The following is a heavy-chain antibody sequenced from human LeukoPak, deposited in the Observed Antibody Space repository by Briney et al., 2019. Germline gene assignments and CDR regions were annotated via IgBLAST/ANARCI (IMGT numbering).Heavy chain of an antibody. D-gene: IGHD2-21*02. Sequence: HPGGSLRLSCAAAGFTFDDYAMHWVRQAPGKFLEWVAGISWNSGSIGYADSVKGRFTISRDNAKNSLYLQMNSLRAEDTALYYCAKGTGDIPHCGGDCGGGAFDIWGQGTMVTVSS. CDR2: ISWNSGSI. CDR3: AKGTGDIPHCGGDCGGGAFDI. CDR1: GFTFDDYA. J-gene: IGHJ3*02. V-gene: IGHV3-9*01.